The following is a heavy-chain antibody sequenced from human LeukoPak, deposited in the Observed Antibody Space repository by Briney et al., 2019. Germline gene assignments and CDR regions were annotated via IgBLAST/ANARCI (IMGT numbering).Heavy chain of an antibody. J-gene: IGHJ4*02. CDR2: ISWNSGSI. D-gene: IGHD3-10*01. CDR3: AKQLYGTGSYSFFDY. Sequence: PGGSLRLSCAASGFTFDDYAMHWVRQAPGKGLEWVSGISWNSGSIGYADSVKGRFTISRDNAKNSLYLQMNSLRAENTPLYYCAKQLYGTGSYSFFDYWGQGTLVTVSS. CDR1: GFTFDDYA. V-gene: IGHV3-9*01.